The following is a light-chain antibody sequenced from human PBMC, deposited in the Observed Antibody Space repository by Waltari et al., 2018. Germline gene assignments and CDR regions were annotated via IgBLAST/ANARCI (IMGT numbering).Light chain of an antibody. CDR3: QSYDSSLSGWV. J-gene: IGLJ3*02. Sequence: QSVLTQPPSVSGAPGQRVTISCTGSSSNIGAGYDLHWYQQLPGTAPKVLIYGNNNRPSGVPDRFSGSKSGTSASLAVTGLQAEDEADYYCQSYDSSLSGWVFGGGTKLTVL. V-gene: IGLV1-40*01. CDR1: SSNIGAGYD. CDR2: GNN.